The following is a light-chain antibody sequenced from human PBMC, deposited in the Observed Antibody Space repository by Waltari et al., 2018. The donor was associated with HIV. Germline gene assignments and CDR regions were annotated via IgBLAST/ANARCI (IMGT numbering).Light chain of an antibody. CDR2: DVT. Sequence: QSALTQPASVSGSPGQSIAISCTGTRSDVGGYSYFSWYQQHPGKAPKLIIYDVTTRPSGLSDRFSASKSGNTASLTISGLQAEDEADYYCSSFTSSNTLVFGTGTKVTVV. CDR3: SSFTSSNTLV. V-gene: IGLV2-14*03. J-gene: IGLJ1*01. CDR1: RSDVGGYSY.